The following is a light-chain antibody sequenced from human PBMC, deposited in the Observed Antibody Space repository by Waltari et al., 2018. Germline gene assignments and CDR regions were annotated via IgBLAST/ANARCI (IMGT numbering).Light chain of an antibody. CDR3: MQSLQTPLT. J-gene: IGKJ3*01. Sequence: IVLTQSPFSLPVTPGEPASISCRSSQSLLHSSGHNYLHWYLQKPGQSPQLLIYLGSNRASGVPVRFSGSGSGTDFTLKISRVEAEDVGVYYCMQSLQTPLTFGPGTKVDIK. CDR1: QSLLHSSGHNY. CDR2: LGS. V-gene: IGKV2-28*01.